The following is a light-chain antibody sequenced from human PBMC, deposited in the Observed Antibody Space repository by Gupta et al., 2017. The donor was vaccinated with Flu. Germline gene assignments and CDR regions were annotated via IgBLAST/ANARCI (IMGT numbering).Light chain of an antibody. V-gene: IGKV3-11*01. J-gene: IGKJ5*01. CDR1: QSVRSC. Sequence: TQSPSTLSLSLGERGTLSCRASQSVRSCLAWYQQQPGEAPRLLIYDASTRATGIPARCSGSGSGTDDTLTISSLEPADFAVYYCQQRSNWPITFGQGTRLEIK. CDR3: QQRSNWPIT. CDR2: DAS.